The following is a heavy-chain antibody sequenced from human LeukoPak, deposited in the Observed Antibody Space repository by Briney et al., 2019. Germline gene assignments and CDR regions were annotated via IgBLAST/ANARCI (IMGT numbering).Heavy chain of an antibody. D-gene: IGHD4-17*01. CDR1: GFTLSSYW. Sequence: GGSLRLSCAASGFTLSSYWMSWVRQAPGKGLEWVANIKQDGSGKYYVDSVKGRFTISRDNAKNSLYLQMNRLRAEDTAVYYCARDNGDYDYWGQGTLVTVSS. CDR3: ARDNGDYDY. CDR2: IKQDGSGK. J-gene: IGHJ4*02. V-gene: IGHV3-7*01.